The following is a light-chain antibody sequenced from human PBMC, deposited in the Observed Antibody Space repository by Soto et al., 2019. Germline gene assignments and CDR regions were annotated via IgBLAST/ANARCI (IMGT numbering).Light chain of an antibody. CDR3: CSYAGSFPIYV. V-gene: IGLV2-11*01. CDR2: DVS. CDR1: SSDVGGYNY. J-gene: IGLJ1*01. Sequence: QSALTQPPSVSGSPGQSVTISCTGTSSDVGGYNYVSWYQQHPGKAPKLMIYDVSKRPSGVPDRFSGSKSGNTASLTISGLQAEDEADYYCCSYAGSFPIYVFGTGTKLTVL.